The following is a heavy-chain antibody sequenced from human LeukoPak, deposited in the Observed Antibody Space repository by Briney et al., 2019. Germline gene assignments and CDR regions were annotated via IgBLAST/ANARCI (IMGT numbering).Heavy chain of an antibody. J-gene: IGHJ5*02. D-gene: IGHD1-7*01. Sequence: PGRSLRLSCAASGFIFDDYAMHWVRQAPGKGLEWVSGISWNSGSIGYADSVKGRFTISRDNAKNSLYLQVNSLRAEDMALYYCAKGLNWNWEYNWFDPWGQGTLVTVSS. CDR3: AKGLNWNWEYNWFDP. CDR2: ISWNSGSI. CDR1: GFIFDDYA. V-gene: IGHV3-9*03.